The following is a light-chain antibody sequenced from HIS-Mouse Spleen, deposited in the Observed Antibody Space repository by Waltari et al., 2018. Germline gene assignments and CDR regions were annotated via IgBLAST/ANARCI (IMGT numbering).Light chain of an antibody. CDR1: SSDVGGYNY. CDR3: CSYAGSYTWV. CDR2: EFS. J-gene: IGLJ3*02. Sequence: QSALTQPRSVSGSPGQSVTISCTGTSSDVGGYNYVSLYQQHPGKAPKLMIYEFSKRPSGVPVRFSGSKSGNTASLTISGLQAEDEADYYCCSYAGSYTWVFGGGTKLTVL. V-gene: IGLV2-11*02.